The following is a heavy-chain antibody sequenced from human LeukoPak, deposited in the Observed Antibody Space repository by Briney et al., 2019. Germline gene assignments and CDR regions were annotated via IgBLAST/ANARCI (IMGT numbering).Heavy chain of an antibody. V-gene: IGHV4-34*09. J-gene: IGHJ4*02. CDR1: GGSFSGYY. CDR2: INHSGST. D-gene: IGHD3/OR15-3a*01. Sequence: PSETLSLTCAVYGGSFSGYYWSWIRQPPGKGLEWIGEINHSGSTNYNPSLKSRLTISVDTSKNQFSLRLSSMTAADTAVYYCARERGLTIDQWGQGTLVTVSS. CDR3: ARERGLTIDQ.